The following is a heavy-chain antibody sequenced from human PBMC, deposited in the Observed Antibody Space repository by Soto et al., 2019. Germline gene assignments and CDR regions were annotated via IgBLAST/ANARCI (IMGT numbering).Heavy chain of an antibody. CDR1: GVTFSTFA. D-gene: IGHD3-10*01. V-gene: IGHV3-23*01. CDR2: ICGTGSST. CDR3: VRVLFRTARGDK. J-gene: IGHJ4*02. Sequence: GGSLRLSCTASGVTFSTFAMSCVRHAQGKGLEWVSAICGTGSSTYYADSVKGRFTISRDNSKNTLYLAMSSLRAEETAVYYCVRVLFRTARGDKWGQGTLVTVSS.